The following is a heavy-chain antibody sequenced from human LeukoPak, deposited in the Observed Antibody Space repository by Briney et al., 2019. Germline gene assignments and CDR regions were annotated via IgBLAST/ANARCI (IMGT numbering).Heavy chain of an antibody. V-gene: IGHV3-30*01. CDR1: GFTFSSYA. J-gene: IGHJ4*02. CDR3: ARSIFGVRSHFDY. D-gene: IGHD3-3*01. Sequence: GGSLRLSCAASGFTFSSYAMHWVRQAPGKGLEWVAVISYDGSNKYYADSVKGRFTISRDNSKNTLYLQMNSLRAEDTAVYYCARSIFGVRSHFDYWGQGTLVTVSS. CDR2: ISYDGSNK.